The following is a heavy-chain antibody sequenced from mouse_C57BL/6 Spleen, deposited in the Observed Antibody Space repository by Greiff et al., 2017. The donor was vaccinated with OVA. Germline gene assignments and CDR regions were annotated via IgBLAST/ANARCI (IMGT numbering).Heavy chain of an antibody. J-gene: IGHJ4*01. CDR3: AREWSYYAMDY. CDR1: GFTFSDYG. CDR2: ISSGSSTI. D-gene: IGHD1-1*02. V-gene: IGHV5-17*01. Sequence: EVKLVESGGGLVKPGGSLKLSCAASGFTFSDYGMHWVRQAPEKGLEWVAYISSGSSTIYYADTVKGRFTISRDNAKNTLFLQMTSLRSEDTAMYYCAREWSYYAMDYWGQGTSVTVSS.